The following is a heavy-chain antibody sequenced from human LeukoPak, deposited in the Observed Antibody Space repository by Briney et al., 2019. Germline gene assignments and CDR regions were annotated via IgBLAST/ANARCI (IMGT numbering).Heavy chain of an antibody. CDR2: IRGGGGSA. V-gene: IGHV3-23*01. CDR1: GFTFSAYA. D-gene: IGHD4-17*01. CDR3: ARDPNGDYIGAFDM. Sequence: GGSLRLSCTASGFTFSAYAMMWVRQAPGKGPERFSAIRGGGGSAFYADSVKGRFTISRDNSKYTLFLQMNSLRAEDTAVYYCARDPNGDYIGAFDMWGPGTMVTVSS. J-gene: IGHJ3*02.